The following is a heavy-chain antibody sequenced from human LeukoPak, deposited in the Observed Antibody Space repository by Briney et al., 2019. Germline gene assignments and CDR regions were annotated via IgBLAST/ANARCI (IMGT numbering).Heavy chain of an antibody. V-gene: IGHV3-21*01. CDR3: ASQIPLIPVTTSSYYAFDI. Sequence: GGSLRLSRAASGFTFISYTMNWVRQAPGKGLEWVSSITISSYIYYADSVKGRFTISRDNAKNSLYLQMNSLRAEDTAVYYCASQIPLIPVTTSSYYAFDIWGQGTMVTVSS. D-gene: IGHD4-17*01. CDR2: ITISSYI. CDR1: GFTFISYT. J-gene: IGHJ3*02.